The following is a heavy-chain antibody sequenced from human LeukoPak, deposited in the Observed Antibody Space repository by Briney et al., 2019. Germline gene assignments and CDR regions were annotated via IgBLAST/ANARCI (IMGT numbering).Heavy chain of an antibody. CDR3: ARDGSDSSGWSMGY. J-gene: IGHJ4*02. V-gene: IGHV3-21*01. Sequence: PGGSLRLSCAASGFAFSNYSMVWVRQAPGKGLEWVSSITSSSTYIYYGDSVKGRFTISRDNAKNSLYLQMNSLRAEDTAVYYCARDGSDSSGWSMGYWGQGTLVTVSS. D-gene: IGHD6-19*01. CDR2: ITSSSTYI. CDR1: GFAFSNYS.